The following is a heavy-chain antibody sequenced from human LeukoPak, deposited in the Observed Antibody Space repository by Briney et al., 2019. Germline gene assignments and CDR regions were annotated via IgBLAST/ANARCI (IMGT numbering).Heavy chain of an antibody. J-gene: IGHJ4*02. CDR1: GGSISSSSYY. CDR2: FYYSGST. Sequence: SETLSLTCTVSGGSISSSSYYWGWIRQPPGKGLEWIGSFYYSGSTYYNSSLKSRVTISVDTSMTHFSLKLTSVTAADTAVYYCGRLMETAMDHWGQGTLVTVSS. D-gene: IGHD5-18*01. V-gene: IGHV4-39*01. CDR3: GRLMETAMDH.